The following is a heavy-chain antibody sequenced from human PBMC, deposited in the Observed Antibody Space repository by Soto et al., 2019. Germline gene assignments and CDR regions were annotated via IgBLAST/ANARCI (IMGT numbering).Heavy chain of an antibody. CDR1: GGSISSDY. D-gene: IGHD2-2*01. CDR3: ASWRYCVNISCYGFRF. Sequence: QVQLQESGPGLVKPSETLSLTCTVSGGSISSDYWSWIRQPPGKGLEWIGYIYTRGITNYNRSLNSRATISLDTSKNKFSLNLSSVAAADPAVYYCASWRYCVNISCYGFRFWRHGPLVTVSS. V-gene: IGHV4-4*08. J-gene: IGHJ4*01. CDR2: IYTRGIT.